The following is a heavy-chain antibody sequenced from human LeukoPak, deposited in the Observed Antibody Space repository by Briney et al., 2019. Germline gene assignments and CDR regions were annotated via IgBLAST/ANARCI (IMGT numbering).Heavy chain of an antibody. D-gene: IGHD2-15*01. CDR1: GFTFSSYG. CDR2: MWYDGSNK. V-gene: IGHV3-33*01. J-gene: IGHJ4*02. Sequence: GGSLRLSCAASGFTFSSYGMHWVRQAPGKGLEWVAVMWYDGSNKYYADSVKGRFTISRDNSKNTLYLQMNSLRAEDTAVYYCAREAYCSGGSCYLYYFDYWGQGTLVTVSS. CDR3: AREAYCSGGSCYLYYFDY.